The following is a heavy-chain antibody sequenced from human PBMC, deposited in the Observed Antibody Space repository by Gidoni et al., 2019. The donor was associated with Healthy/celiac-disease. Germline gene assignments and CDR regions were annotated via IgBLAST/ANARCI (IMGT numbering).Heavy chain of an antibody. J-gene: IGHJ6*02. CDR3: ARGYYCSSTSCYLRKETYYYYGMDV. D-gene: IGHD2-2*01. CDR2: ISSSSSYI. V-gene: IGHV3-21*01. CDR1: GFTFSSYS. Sequence: EVQLVESGGGLVKPGGSLRLSCAASGFTFSSYSMNWVRPAPGKGLELVSSISSSSSYIYYADSVKGRFTISRDNAKNSLYLQMNSLRAEDTAVYYCARGYYCSSTSCYLRKETYYYYGMDVWGQGTTVTVSS.